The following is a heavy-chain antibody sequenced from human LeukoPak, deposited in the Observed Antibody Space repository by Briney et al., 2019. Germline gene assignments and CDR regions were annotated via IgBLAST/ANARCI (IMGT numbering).Heavy chain of an antibody. CDR3: AKDGSYEIFGVVTRPYYFDY. D-gene: IGHD3-3*01. CDR2: IRYDGSNK. V-gene: IGHV3-30*02. J-gene: IGHJ4*02. CDR1: GFTFSSYG. Sequence: GGSLRLSCAASGFTFSSYGMHWVRQAPGKGLEWVAFIRYDGSNKYYADSVKGRFTISRDNSKNTLYLQMNSLRAEDTAVYYCAKDGSYEIFGVVTRPYYFDYWGQGTLVTVSS.